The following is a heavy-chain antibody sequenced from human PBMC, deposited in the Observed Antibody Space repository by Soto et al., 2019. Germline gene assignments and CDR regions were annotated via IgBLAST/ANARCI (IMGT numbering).Heavy chain of an antibody. V-gene: IGHV1-69*12. Sequence: QVQLVQSGAEVKKPGSSVKVSCKASGGTFSSYAITWVRQAPGQGLEWMGGIIPIFGTANYAQTFQGRVTITADESTSTAYMELSSLRSEDTAVYYCARDRGPSSGYYPYLFGPWGQGTLVTVAS. D-gene: IGHD3-22*01. CDR3: ARDRGPSSGYYPYLFGP. CDR2: IIPIFGTA. J-gene: IGHJ5*02. CDR1: GGTFSSYA.